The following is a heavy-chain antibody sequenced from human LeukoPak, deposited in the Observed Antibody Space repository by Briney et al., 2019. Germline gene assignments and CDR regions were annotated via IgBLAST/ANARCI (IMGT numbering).Heavy chain of an antibody. V-gene: IGHV1-46*03. Sequence: GASVKVSCKASGYTLNSCSMQWVRQAPGQGLEWMGIINPSGGSTRYGQKFQGRVTMTRDTSTSTVYMELRSLRSEDTAVYYCVRNGSSDYGDYWGQGTLVTVSS. CDR1: GYTLNSCS. CDR3: VRNGSSDYGDY. J-gene: IGHJ4*02. CDR2: INPSGGST. D-gene: IGHD2-2*01.